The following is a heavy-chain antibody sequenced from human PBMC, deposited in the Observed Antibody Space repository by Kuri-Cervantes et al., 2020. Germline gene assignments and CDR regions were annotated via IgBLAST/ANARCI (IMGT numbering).Heavy chain of an antibody. J-gene: IGHJ4*02. CDR3: ARDLLSRGYTYGYNY. Sequence: GGSLRLSCTASGFTFSSYAMSWVRQAPGKGLEWVSGIGGSGGSTYYVDSVKGRFTISRDNSKNTVYLQLNSLRPEDTAVYYCARDLLSRGYTYGYNYWGQGTLVTVSS. D-gene: IGHD5-18*01. CDR2: IGGSGGST. V-gene: IGHV3-23*01. CDR1: GFTFSSYA.